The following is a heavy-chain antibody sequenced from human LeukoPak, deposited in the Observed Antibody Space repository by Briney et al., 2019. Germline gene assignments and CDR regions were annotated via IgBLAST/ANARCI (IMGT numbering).Heavy chain of an antibody. Sequence: SETLSLTCTVSGGSISSYYWSWIRQPPGKGLEWIGYIYYSGSTNYNPSLKSRVTISVDTSKNQFSLNLSSVTAADTAVYYCARLIKPGQTGNFDYWGQGTLVTVSS. CDR3: ARLIKPGQTGNFDY. CDR2: IYYSGST. CDR1: GGSISSYY. V-gene: IGHV4-59*08. D-gene: IGHD1-1*01. J-gene: IGHJ4*02.